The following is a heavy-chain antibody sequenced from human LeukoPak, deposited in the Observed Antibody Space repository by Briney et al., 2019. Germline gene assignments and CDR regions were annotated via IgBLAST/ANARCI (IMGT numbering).Heavy chain of an antibody. CDR1: GGSISSSSYY. CDR3: ARDQGQLARVDY. V-gene: IGHV4-39*07. Sequence: SETLSLTCTVSGGSISSSSYYWGWIRQPPGKGLEWIGSIYYSGSTYYNPSLKSRVTILVDTSKNQFSLKLSSVTAADTAVYYCARDQGQLARVDYWGQGTLVTVSS. D-gene: IGHD6-13*01. CDR2: IYYSGST. J-gene: IGHJ4*02.